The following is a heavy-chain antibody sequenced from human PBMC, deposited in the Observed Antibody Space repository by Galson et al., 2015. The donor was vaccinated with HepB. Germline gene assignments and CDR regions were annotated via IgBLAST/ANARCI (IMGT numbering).Heavy chain of an antibody. J-gene: IGHJ4*02. CDR3: TRLGDSSGYSSR. D-gene: IGHD2-2*03. Sequence: SLRLSCAGSGFTFSGSTIHWVRQTSGKGPEWVGRIRSKANSYATSYVPSLKGRFTISRDDSKNMAFLHMKSLKTEDTAVYYCTRLGDSSGYSSRWGQGTLVTVSS. CDR2: IRSKANSYAT. V-gene: IGHV3-73*01. CDR1: GFTFSGST.